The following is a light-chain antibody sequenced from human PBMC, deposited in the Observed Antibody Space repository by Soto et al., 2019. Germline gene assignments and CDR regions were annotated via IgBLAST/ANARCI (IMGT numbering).Light chain of an antibody. CDR2: KAS. J-gene: IGKJ5*01. CDR1: QSISSW. CDR3: QQSYRTPT. Sequence: DIQMTQSHSYLPASVGDRFTITCRASQSISSWLAWYQQKPGKAPKLLIYKASSLESGVPSMFSGSGSGTDYTLTISSLQPEYFATYYCQQSYRTPTFGQGTRLDIK. V-gene: IGKV1-5*03.